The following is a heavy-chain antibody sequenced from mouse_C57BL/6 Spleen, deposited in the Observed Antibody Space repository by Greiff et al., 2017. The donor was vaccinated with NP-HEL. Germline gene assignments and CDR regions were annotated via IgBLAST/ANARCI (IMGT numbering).Heavy chain of an antibody. D-gene: IGHD2-10*02. CDR3: AKYGNYYFDY. Sequence: VQLQQSVAELVRPGASVKLSCTASGFTIKNTYMHWVKQRPEQGLEWIGRIDPANGNTNYAPKFQGKATITADTSSNTAYLQLSSLTSEDTAIYYYAKYGNYYFDYWGQGTTLTVSS. J-gene: IGHJ2*01. CDR1: GFTIKNTY. CDR2: IDPANGNT. V-gene: IGHV14-3*01.